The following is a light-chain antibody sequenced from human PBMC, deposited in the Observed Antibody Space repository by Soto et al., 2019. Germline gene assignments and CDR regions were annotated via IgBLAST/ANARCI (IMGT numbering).Light chain of an antibody. Sequence: EIVMTQSPATLSVSLGERATLSCRASQSVSSNLAWYQQKPGQAPRLLIYAASTRATGIPARFSGSGSGTEFTLTISSLQSEDFAVYYCQQYNNWPPYTFGQGTKLQIK. J-gene: IGKJ2*01. CDR2: AAS. CDR1: QSVSSN. V-gene: IGKV3-15*01. CDR3: QQYNNWPPYT.